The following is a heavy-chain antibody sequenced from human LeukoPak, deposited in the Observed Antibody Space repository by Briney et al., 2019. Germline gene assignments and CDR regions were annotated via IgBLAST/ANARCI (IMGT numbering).Heavy chain of an antibody. CDR2: IQYDGSNK. CDR1: GLTFSGYG. V-gene: IGHV3-30*02. CDR3: ARSGGGYSNYGPDY. Sequence: GSLRLSCAASGLTFSGYGIHWVRQAPGKGLEWVAFIQYDGSNKYYADSVKGRFTISRDNSKNTLYLQMNSLRAEDTAVYYCARSGGGYSNYGPDYWGQGSLVAVSS. D-gene: IGHD4-11*01. J-gene: IGHJ4*02.